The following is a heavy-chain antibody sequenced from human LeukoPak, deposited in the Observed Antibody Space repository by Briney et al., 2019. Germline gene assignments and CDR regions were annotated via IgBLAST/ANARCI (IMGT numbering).Heavy chain of an antibody. CDR3: ARGLGGSDY. CDR2: IYYSGST. V-gene: IGHV4-59*01. D-gene: IGHD3-10*01. J-gene: IGHJ4*02. Sequence: PSETLSLTCTVSGGSISSYYWSWIRQPPGKGLEWIGYIYYSGSTNYNPSLKSRVTISVDTSKNQFSLKLTSVTAADTAVYYCARGLGGSDYWGQGTLVTVSS. CDR1: GGSISSYY.